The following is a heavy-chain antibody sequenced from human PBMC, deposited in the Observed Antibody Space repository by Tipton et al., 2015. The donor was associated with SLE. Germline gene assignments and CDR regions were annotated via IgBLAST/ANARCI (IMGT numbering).Heavy chain of an antibody. CDR1: GDSISSSNYY. Sequence: TLSLTCTVSGDSISSSNYYWAWIRQPPGKGLEWIGSLYYSGSTYHSPSLQSRVTISLDTSKNHFSLRLPSVTAADTALYYCAGHSSAADYYGMDVWGQGTTVTVSS. CDR2: LYYSGST. J-gene: IGHJ6*02. CDR3: AGHSSAADYYGMDV. D-gene: IGHD6-19*01. V-gene: IGHV4-39*02.